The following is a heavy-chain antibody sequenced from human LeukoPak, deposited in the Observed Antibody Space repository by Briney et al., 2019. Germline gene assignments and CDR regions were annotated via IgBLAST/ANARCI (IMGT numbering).Heavy chain of an antibody. Sequence: GASVKVPCKASGYTFTGYYMHWARQAPGQGLEWMGRINPNSGGTNYAQKFQGRVTMTRDTSISTAYMELSRLRSDDTAVYYCARENGGYSGYDNSFDYWGQGTLVTVSS. J-gene: IGHJ4*02. CDR1: GYTFTGYY. CDR3: ARENGGYSGYDNSFDY. V-gene: IGHV1-2*06. CDR2: INPNSGGT. D-gene: IGHD5-12*01.